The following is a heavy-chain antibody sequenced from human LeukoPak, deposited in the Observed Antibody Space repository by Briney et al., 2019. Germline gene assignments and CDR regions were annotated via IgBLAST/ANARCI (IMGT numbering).Heavy chain of an antibody. Sequence: PSETLSLTCAVYGGSFSGYYWSWIRQPPGKGLEWIGEINHSGSTNYNPSLKSRVTISVDTSKNQFSLKLSSVTAADTAVYYCARGPRIAARPRILDYWGQGTLVTVSS. CDR3: ARGPRIAARPRILDY. D-gene: IGHD6-6*01. CDR2: INHSGST. J-gene: IGHJ4*02. V-gene: IGHV4-34*01. CDR1: GGSFSGYY.